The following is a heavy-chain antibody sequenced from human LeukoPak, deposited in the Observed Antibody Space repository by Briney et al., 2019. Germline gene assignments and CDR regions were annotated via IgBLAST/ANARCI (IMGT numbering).Heavy chain of an antibody. V-gene: IGHV3-30-3*01. CDR3: ARDWSKSIVVVPAAHY. J-gene: IGHJ4*02. CDR2: ISYDGSNK. Sequence: GGSLRLSCAASGFTFSSYAMHWVRQAPGKGLEWVAVISYDGSNKYYADSVEGRFTISRDNSKNTLYLQMNSLRAEDTAVYYCARDWSKSIVVVPAAHYWGQGTLVTVSS. CDR1: GFTFSSYA. D-gene: IGHD2-2*01.